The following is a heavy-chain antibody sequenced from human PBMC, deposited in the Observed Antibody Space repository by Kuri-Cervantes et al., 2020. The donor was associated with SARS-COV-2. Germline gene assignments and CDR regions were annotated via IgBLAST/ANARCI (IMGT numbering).Heavy chain of an antibody. J-gene: IGHJ6*03. V-gene: IGHV4-34*01. CDR3: AREFYSSYYYYYYMDV. Sequence: SETLSLTCAFYGESFSGYYWNWIRQSPGKGLEWIGEDNHRGSTNYNPSLKSRVTISVDTSSKQFSLQLNSVTPEDTAVYYCAREFYSSYYYYYYMDVWGKGTPVTVSS. CDR2: DNHRGST. CDR1: GESFSGYY. D-gene: IGHD6-6*01.